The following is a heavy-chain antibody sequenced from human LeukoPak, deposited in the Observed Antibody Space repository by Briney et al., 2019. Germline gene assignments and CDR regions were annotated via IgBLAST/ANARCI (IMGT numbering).Heavy chain of an antibody. V-gene: IGHV3-23*01. D-gene: IGHD6-19*01. CDR1: GFTFSSYA. Sequence: GGSLRLSCAASGFTFSSYAMSWVRQAPGKGLEWVSAISGSGGSTYYADSVKGRFTISRDNSKNTLYLQMNSLRAEDMAVYYCAKDTGKYSSGWTDYWGQGTLVTVSS. CDR2: ISGSGGST. J-gene: IGHJ4*02. CDR3: AKDTGKYSSGWTDY.